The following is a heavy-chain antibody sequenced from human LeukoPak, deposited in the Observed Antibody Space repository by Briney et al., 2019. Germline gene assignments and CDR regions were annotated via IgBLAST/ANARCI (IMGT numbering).Heavy chain of an antibody. CDR2: ISSSSSYI. J-gene: IGHJ4*02. CDR3: ARDDFQLIAVAALDY. D-gene: IGHD6-19*01. V-gene: IGHV3-21*01. CDR1: GFTFSSYS. Sequence: GGSLRLSCAASGFTFSSYSMDWVRQAPGKGLEWVSSISSSSSYIYYADSVKGRFTISRDNAKNSLYLQMNSLRAEDTAVYYCARDDFQLIAVAALDYWGQGTLVTVSS.